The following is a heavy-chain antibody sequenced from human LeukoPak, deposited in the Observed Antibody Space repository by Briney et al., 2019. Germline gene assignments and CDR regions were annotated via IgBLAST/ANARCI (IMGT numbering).Heavy chain of an antibody. CDR3: VRDGEGVAISVNYWFDP. J-gene: IGHJ5*02. V-gene: IGHV1-8*02. CDR1: GYTFTGYY. CDR2: MNPNNGNT. Sequence: ASVMVSCKASGYTFTGYYMHWVRQAPGQGLEWMGWMNPNNGNTGYAQKFQGRVTMTRDTTISTAYMELRSLRSEDTAVYYCVRDGEGVAISVNYWFDPWGQGTLVTVSS. D-gene: IGHD3-10*01.